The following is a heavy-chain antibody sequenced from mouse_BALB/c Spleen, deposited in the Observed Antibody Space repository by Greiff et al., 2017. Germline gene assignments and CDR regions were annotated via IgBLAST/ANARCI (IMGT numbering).Heavy chain of an antibody. Sequence: QVQLKESGPGLVAPSQSLSITCTVSGFSLTSYGVHWVRQPPGKGLEWLGVIWAGGSTNYNSALMSRLSISKDNSKSQVFLKMNSLQTDDTAMYYCAREGYDYEGTWFAYWGQGTLVTVSA. J-gene: IGHJ3*01. V-gene: IGHV2-9*02. CDR1: GFSLTSYG. CDR3: AREGYDYEGTWFAY. D-gene: IGHD2-4*01. CDR2: IWAGGST.